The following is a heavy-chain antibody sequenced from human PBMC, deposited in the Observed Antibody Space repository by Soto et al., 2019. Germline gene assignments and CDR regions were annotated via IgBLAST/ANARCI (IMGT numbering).Heavy chain of an antibody. D-gene: IGHD1-26*01. V-gene: IGHV1-18*01. CDR1: GYTFTSYG. CDR3: ARDGGRLQVGYSFDY. Sequence: QVQVVQSGAEVKKPGASVKVSCKASGYTFTSYGMSWVRQAPGQGLEWMGWISGYNGNTNYAQKLQGRVTMTTDTSRSRGYLELRSLRVDDTAVYDCARDGGRLQVGYSFDYWGQGALVTV. J-gene: IGHJ4*02. CDR2: ISGYNGNT.